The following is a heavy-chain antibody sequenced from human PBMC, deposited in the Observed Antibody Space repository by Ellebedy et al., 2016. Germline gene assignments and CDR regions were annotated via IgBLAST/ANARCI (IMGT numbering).Heavy chain of an antibody. V-gene: IGHV1-24*01. CDR1: GYTLTELS. D-gene: IGHD1-26*01. CDR3: ATSVVGWELPHYFDY. Sequence: ASVKVSXKVSGYTLTELSIHWVRQAPGKGLEWMGGFDPEDGETIYAQKFQGRVTMTEDTSTDTAYMELSSLRSEDTAVYYCATSVVGWELPHYFDYWGQGTLVTVSS. CDR2: FDPEDGET. J-gene: IGHJ4*02.